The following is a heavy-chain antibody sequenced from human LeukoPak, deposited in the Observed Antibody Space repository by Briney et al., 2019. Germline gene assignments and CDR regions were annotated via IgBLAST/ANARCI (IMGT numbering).Heavy chain of an antibody. D-gene: IGHD1-1*01. CDR1: GYNFRNYN. J-gene: IGHJ4*02. Sequence: GSVKASCKVSGYNFRNYNIHWVRQAPGQVLECMGWINPNSGATNSAQNLQGRVTLTRDKSMTTAYLDLSGLTYDDTAVYYCARSRMTTLPGFDYWGQGTLVTVSS. CDR2: INPNSGAT. CDR3: ARSRMTTLPGFDY. V-gene: IGHV1-2*02.